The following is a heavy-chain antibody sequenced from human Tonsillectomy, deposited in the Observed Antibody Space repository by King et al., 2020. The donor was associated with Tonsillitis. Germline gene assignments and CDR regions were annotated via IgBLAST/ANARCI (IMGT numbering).Heavy chain of an antibody. CDR3: ARHTGNINGYRYGLDV. V-gene: IGHV5-10-1*01. Sequence: SWVRQMPGKGLEWMGTIDPSDSYTNYSPSFQGHVTISADKSISTAYLQWSSLKASDTAMYYCARHTGNINGYRYGLDVWGQGTTVTVSS. D-gene: IGHD3-16*02. CDR2: IDPSDSYT. J-gene: IGHJ6*02.